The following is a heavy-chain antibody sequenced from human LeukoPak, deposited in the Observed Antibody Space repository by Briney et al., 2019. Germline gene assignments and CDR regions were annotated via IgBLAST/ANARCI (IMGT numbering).Heavy chain of an antibody. CDR3: ARQTGSGLFILP. V-gene: IGHV4-39*01. Sequence: NPSETLSLTCTVSGVSISSSNSHWGWIRQPPGKGLEWIGSIYYSGNTYYNASLKSQVSISIDTSKSQFSLGLTSVTAADTAVYYCARQTGSGLFILPGGQGTLVTVSS. J-gene: IGHJ4*02. CDR1: GVSISSSNSH. CDR2: IYYSGNT. D-gene: IGHD3/OR15-3a*01.